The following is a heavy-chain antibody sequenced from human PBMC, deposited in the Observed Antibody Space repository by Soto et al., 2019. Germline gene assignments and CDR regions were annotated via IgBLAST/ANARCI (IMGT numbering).Heavy chain of an antibody. CDR1: GFTFSSYG. V-gene: IGHV3-33*01. J-gene: IGHJ5*02. D-gene: IGHD6-6*01. CDR2: IWYDGSNK. CDR3: ARDRITFEYSSSSGSDWFDP. Sequence: GGSLRLSCAASGFTFSSYGMHWVRQAPGKGLEWVAAIWYDGSNKYYADSVKGRFTISRDNSKNTLYLQMNSLRAEDTAVYYCARDRITFEYSSSSGSDWFDPWGQGTLVTVSS.